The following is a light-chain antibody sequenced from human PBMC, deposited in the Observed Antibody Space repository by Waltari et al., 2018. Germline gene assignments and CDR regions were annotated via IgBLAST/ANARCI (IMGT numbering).Light chain of an antibody. CDR1: SSDVGYFNL. CDR3: CSYAGSRTYV. CDR2: EVS. J-gene: IGLJ1*01. Sequence: QSALTQPASVSGSPGQSITISCTGTSSDVGYFNLFSWYQQHPGKVPKLIIYEVSKRPSGVSNHFSGSKSGNTASLTISGLRAEDEADYYCCSYAGSRTYVFGTGTKVTVL. V-gene: IGLV2-23*02.